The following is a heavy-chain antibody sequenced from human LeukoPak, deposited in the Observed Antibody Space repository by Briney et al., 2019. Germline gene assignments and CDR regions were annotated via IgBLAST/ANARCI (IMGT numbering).Heavy chain of an antibody. Sequence: GGSLRLSCAASGFTFSSYGMHWVRQAPGKGLEWVAFIRYDGSNKYYADSVKGRFTISRDNSKNTLYLQMNSLRAEDTAVYYCAKVLSAVVRGVFTFEDYWGQGPLVTVSS. J-gene: IGHJ4*02. CDR1: GFTFSSYG. CDR3: AKVLSAVVRGVFTFEDY. CDR2: IRYDGSNK. D-gene: IGHD3-10*01. V-gene: IGHV3-30*02.